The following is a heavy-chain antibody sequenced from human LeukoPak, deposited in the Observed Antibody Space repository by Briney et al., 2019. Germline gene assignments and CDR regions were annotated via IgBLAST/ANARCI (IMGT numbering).Heavy chain of an antibody. J-gene: IGHJ4*02. V-gene: IGHV3-23*01. CDR1: GFTFSTYA. CDR2: ISGSDGST. D-gene: IGHD6-19*01. CDR3: ASGYGAVAGYFDY. Sequence: GGSLRLSCAASGFTFSTYAMSWVRQAPGKGLEWVPVISGSDGSTYYADSVKGRFTISRDNSKNTLYLQMNSLRAEDTAVYYCASGYGAVAGYFDYWGQGTLVTVSS.